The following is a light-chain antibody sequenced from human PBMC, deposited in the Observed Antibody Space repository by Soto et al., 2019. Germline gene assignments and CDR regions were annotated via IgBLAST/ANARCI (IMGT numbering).Light chain of an antibody. CDR2: GAS. V-gene: IGKV3-20*01. CDR1: QSVSNNY. Sequence: EIVLTQSPGTLSLSPGERATLSCRASQSVSNNYLAWYQQKPGQAPRLLIYGASSRATGIPDRFSGSGSGTDFTLTISRLEPEDFAVYYCQQYGSSPLTFGGGTTVDIK. J-gene: IGKJ4*01. CDR3: QQYGSSPLT.